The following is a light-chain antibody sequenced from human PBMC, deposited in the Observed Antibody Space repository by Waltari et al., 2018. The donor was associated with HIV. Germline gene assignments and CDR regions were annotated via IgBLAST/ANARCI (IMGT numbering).Light chain of an antibody. CDR3: QEYQNFSPFT. CDR2: KTS. V-gene: IGKV1-5*03. CDR1: QSVNMW. Sequence: DIQMTQSPSTLSASVGDRVTISCRASQSVNMWVAWYQKKPGKAPKVLIYKTSTLESGVPSRFSGSGFGTEFTLTISSLQPDDFGTYYCQEYQNFSPFTFGQGTKVEIK. J-gene: IGKJ2*01.